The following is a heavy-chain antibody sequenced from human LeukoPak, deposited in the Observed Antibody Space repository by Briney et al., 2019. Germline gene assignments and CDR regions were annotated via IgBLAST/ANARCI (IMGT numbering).Heavy chain of an antibody. CDR1: GGTFSSYA. D-gene: IGHD1-7*01. Sequence: GASVNVSCKASGGTFSSYAISWVRQAPGQGLEWMGGIIPIFGTANYAQKFQGRVTITADESTSTAYMELSSLRSEDTAGYYCARGRNYEDRLWFDPWGQGTLVTVSS. J-gene: IGHJ5*02. CDR2: IIPIFGTA. V-gene: IGHV1-69*13. CDR3: ARGRNYEDRLWFDP.